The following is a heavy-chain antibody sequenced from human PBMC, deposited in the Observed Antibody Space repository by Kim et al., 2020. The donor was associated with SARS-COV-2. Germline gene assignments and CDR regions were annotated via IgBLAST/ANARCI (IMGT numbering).Heavy chain of an antibody. V-gene: IGHV4-61*02. CDR1: GGSISSGSYY. Sequence: SETLSLTCTVSGGSISSGSYYWSWIRQPAGKGLEWIGRIYTSGSTNYNPSLKSRVTISVDTSKNQFSLKLSSVTAADTAVYYCARQAAGPEGGNNWFDPWGQGTLVTVSS. D-gene: IGHD6-13*01. CDR2: IYTSGST. J-gene: IGHJ5*02. CDR3: ARQAAGPEGGNNWFDP.